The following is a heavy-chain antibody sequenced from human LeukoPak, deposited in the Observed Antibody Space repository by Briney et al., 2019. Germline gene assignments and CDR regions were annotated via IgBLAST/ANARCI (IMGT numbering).Heavy chain of an antibody. CDR1: GGSISNYL. CDR3: ARYHSRSHEGWIDP. Sequence: PXETLSLTCSVSGGSISNYLWSWIRQPPGKGLEWIGYVSYSGKTDYTPSLKSRVTISLDAFNNHFPLTLSSVTAADTAVYYCARYHSRSHEGWIDPWGQGALVTVSS. CDR2: VSYSGKT. D-gene: IGHD3-10*01. J-gene: IGHJ5*02. V-gene: IGHV4-59*13.